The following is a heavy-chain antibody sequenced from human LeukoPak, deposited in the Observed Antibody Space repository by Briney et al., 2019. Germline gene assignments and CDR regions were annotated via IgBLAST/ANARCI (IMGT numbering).Heavy chain of an antibody. V-gene: IGHV1-45*02. J-gene: IGHJ5*02. CDR2: ITPFNGNT. Sequence: SVKVSCKASGYTFTYRYLHWVRQAPGQALEWMGWITPFNGNTNYAQKFQDRVTITRDRSMSTAYMELSSLRSEDTAMYYCACGYCSSTSCYHWFDPWGQGTLVTVSS. D-gene: IGHD2-2*03. CDR1: GYTFTYRY. CDR3: ACGYCSSTSCYHWFDP.